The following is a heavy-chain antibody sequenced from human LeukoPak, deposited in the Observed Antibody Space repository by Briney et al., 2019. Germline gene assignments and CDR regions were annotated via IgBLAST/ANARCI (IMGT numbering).Heavy chain of an antibody. V-gene: IGHV3-48*01. CDR3: AKGASGYSYGDYMDV. CDR1: GFTFSSYS. CDR2: ISSSSSTI. Sequence: GGSLRLSCAASGFTFSSYSMNWVRQAPGKGLEWVSYISSSSSTIYYADSVKGRFTISRDNAKNSLYLQMNSLRAEDTAVYYCAKGASGYSYGDYMDVWGQGTLVTVSS. D-gene: IGHD5-18*01. J-gene: IGHJ4*02.